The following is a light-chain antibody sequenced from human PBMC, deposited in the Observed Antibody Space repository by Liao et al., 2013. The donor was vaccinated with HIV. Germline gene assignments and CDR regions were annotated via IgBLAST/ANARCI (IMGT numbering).Light chain of an antibody. CDR2: KDS. J-gene: IGLJ2*01. CDR3: QAWDSSAAI. V-gene: IGLV3-27*01. CDR1: VLAKKY. Sequence: SYELTQPSSVSVSPGQTAKITCSGDVLAKKYARWFQQKPGQAPVLVIHKDSERPSGIPERFSGSNSGNTATLTISGTQAMDEADYYCQAWDSSAAIFGGGTKLTVL.